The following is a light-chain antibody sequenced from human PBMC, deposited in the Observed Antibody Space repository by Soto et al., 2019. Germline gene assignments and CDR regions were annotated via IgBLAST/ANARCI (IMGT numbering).Light chain of an antibody. CDR1: QSVSSSY. J-gene: IGKJ1*01. CDR2: GPS. CDR3: QHYGSSLQT. Sequence: EIVLTQSPGTLSLSPGERATLSCRASQSVSSSYLAWYLQKPGQAPRLLIHGPSSRATGIPDRFSGSGSGTDFTLTISSLEPEDFAVYYCQHYGSSLQTFGQGTKVEIK. V-gene: IGKV3-20*01.